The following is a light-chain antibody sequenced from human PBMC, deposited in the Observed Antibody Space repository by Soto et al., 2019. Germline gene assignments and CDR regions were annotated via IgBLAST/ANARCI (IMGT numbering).Light chain of an antibody. Sequence: QSALTQPASGSGSPGQSITISCTGTSSDVGGYNYVSWYQQHPGKAPKLMIYDVSNRPSGLSNRFSGSKSGNTASLTISGLQAEDEADYYCSSYTSSSTRVFGTGTKVTVL. J-gene: IGLJ1*01. CDR1: SSDVGGYNY. V-gene: IGLV2-14*01. CDR2: DVS. CDR3: SSYTSSSTRV.